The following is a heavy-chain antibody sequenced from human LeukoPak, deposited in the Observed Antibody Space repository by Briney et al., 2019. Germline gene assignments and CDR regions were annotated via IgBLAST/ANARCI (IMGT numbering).Heavy chain of an antibody. CDR1: GASISSSSRADYFF. J-gene: IGHJ4*02. CDR3: AIRVVPLEGEEWGFIGDY. V-gene: IGHV4-39*01. D-gene: IGHD3-10*01. Sequence: SETLSLTCTVSGASISSSSRADYFFWGWIRQAPGKGLEWIGSIDYSGHTYYNPSLKTRATISVDTPKNQFSLSLRSVTAADTAMYFCAIRVVPLEGEEWGFIGDYWGQGILVTVSS. CDR2: IDYSGHT.